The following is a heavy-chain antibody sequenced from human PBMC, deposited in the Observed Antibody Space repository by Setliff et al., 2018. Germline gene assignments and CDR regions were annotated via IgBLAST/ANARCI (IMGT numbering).Heavy chain of an antibody. Sequence: GGSLRLSCAASGFTFGSTAMHWARQAPGKGLEWVALITFDGSNKYYTDSVKGRFTISRDISKNTLYLQMNSLRPEDTAVYYCAKSIVAYYDFWSGYSPSLDYWGQGTLVTVSS. D-gene: IGHD3-3*01. V-gene: IGHV3-30-3*02. CDR2: ITFDGSNK. CDR1: GFTFGSTA. CDR3: AKSIVAYYDFWSGYSPSLDY. J-gene: IGHJ4*02.